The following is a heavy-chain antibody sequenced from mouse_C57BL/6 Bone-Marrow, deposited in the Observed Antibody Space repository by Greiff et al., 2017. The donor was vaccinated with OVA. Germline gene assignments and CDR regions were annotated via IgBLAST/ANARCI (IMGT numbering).Heavy chain of an antibody. J-gene: IGHJ2*01. CDR1: GYTFTDYN. CDR3: ARESITTVVDY. Sequence: EVQLQQSGPELVKPGASVKMSCKASGYTFTDYNMHWVKQSHGKSLEWIGYINPNNGGTSYNQPFTGKATLTVNKSSSTAYMGLLSLTSEDSAVYYCARESITTVVDYWGQGTTLTVSS. CDR2: INPNNGGT. V-gene: IGHV1-22*01. D-gene: IGHD1-1*01.